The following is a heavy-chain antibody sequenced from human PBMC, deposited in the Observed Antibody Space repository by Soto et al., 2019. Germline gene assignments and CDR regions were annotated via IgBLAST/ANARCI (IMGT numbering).Heavy chain of an antibody. Sequence: QVQLVQSGAEVKKPGASVKVSCKASGYTFTNYAMHWVRQAPGQRLEWMGWINAGNGNTKYSQKFQGRVTITRDTSASTAYMELSSLRSEDTAVYYCAIVGSRYWYFDLWGRGTLVTVSS. J-gene: IGHJ2*01. D-gene: IGHD1-26*01. CDR2: INAGNGNT. CDR1: GYTFTNYA. V-gene: IGHV1-3*01. CDR3: AIVGSRYWYFDL.